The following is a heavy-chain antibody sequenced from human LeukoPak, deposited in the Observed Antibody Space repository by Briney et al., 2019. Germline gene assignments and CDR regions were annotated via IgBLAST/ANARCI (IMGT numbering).Heavy chain of an antibody. V-gene: IGHV1-8*03. Sequence: GASVKVSCKASGYTFTSYDINWVRQATGQGLEWMGWMNPNSGNTGYAQKFQGRVTITRNTSISTAYMELSSLRSEDTAVYYCARGLFHSSGSIYYYYYMDVWGKGTTVTVSS. CDR3: ARGLFHSSGSIYYYYYMDV. J-gene: IGHJ6*03. D-gene: IGHD6-19*01. CDR2: MNPNSGNT. CDR1: GYTFTSYD.